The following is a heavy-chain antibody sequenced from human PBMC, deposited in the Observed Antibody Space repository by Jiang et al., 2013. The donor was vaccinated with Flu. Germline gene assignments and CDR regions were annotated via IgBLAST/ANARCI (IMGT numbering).Heavy chain of an antibody. CDR2: IYPGDSDT. CDR3: ARQSYYDSSGYPLVDY. V-gene: IGHV5-51*01. Sequence: GAEVKKPGESLKISCKGSGYSFTSYWIGWVRQMPGKGLEWMGIIYPGDSDTRYSPSFQGQVTISADKSISTAYLQWSSLKASDTAMYYCARQSYYDSSGYPLVDYWGQGTLVTVSS. D-gene: IGHD3-22*01. CDR1: GYSFTSYW. J-gene: IGHJ4*02.